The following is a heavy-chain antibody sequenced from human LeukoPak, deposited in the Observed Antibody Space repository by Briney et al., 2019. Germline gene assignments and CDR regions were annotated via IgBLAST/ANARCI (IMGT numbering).Heavy chain of an antibody. D-gene: IGHD2-2*02. V-gene: IGHV3-30*02. J-gene: IGHJ4*02. CDR2: IQYDGSYK. Sequence: PGESLRLSCGTSGFAFSFFGMHWVRQAPGKGLEWVAFIQYDGSYKSYADSVQGRFSISRDNSKNTLFLHMNSLATEDTAVYYCAKTSDQLLYSKLDFWGQGTLVTVSS. CDR3: AKTSDQLLYSKLDF. CDR1: GFAFSFFG.